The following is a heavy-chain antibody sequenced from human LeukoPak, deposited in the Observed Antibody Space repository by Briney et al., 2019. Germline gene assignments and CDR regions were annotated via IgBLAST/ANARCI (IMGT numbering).Heavy chain of an antibody. D-gene: IGHD3-22*01. V-gene: IGHV1-8*03. Sequence: GASVKVSCKASGYTFTNYDINWVRQATGQGLEWMGWMNRNSGNTGYAQKFQGRVTITRNTSISTAYMELSSLRSEDTAVYYCARGSQSGYDSSGYYYVNWFDPWGQGTLVTVSS. J-gene: IGHJ5*02. CDR2: MNRNSGNT. CDR3: ARGSQSGYDSSGYYYVNWFDP. CDR1: GYTFTNYD.